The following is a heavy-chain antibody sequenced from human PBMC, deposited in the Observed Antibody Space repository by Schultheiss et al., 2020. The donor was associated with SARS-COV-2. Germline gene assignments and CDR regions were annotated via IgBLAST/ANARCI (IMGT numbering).Heavy chain of an antibody. CDR2: IYYSGST. CDR3: AREVATVAFDI. D-gene: IGHD5-12*01. Sequence: SETLSLTCAVYGGSVSSGSYYWSWIRQPPGKGLEWIGYIYYSGSTNYNPSLKSRVTISVDTSKNQFSLKLSSVTAADTAVYYCAREVATVAFDIWGQGTMVTVSS. CDR1: GGSVSSGSYY. V-gene: IGHV4-61*01. J-gene: IGHJ3*02.